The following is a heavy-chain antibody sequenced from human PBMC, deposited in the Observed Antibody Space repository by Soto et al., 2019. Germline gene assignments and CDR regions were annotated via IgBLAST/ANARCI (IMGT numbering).Heavy chain of an antibody. V-gene: IGHV1-46*01. D-gene: IGHD6-19*01. J-gene: IGHJ5*02. CDR1: GYTFTSYY. CDR2: INPSGGST. CDR3: ARGVSSGIAVAGTSWFDP. Sequence: ASVKVSCKASGYTFTSYYMHWVRQAPGQGLEWMGIINPSGGSTSYAQKFQGRVTMTRDTSTSTVYMELSSLRSEDTAVYYCARGVSSGIAVAGTSWFDPWGQGTLVTVSS.